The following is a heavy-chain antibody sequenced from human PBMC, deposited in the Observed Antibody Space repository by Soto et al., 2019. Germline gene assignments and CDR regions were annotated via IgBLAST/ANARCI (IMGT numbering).Heavy chain of an antibody. CDR1: GYSFTNYG. V-gene: IGHV1-18*01. CDR2: ISAFNGNT. J-gene: IGHJ6*03. D-gene: IGHD6-19*01. CDR3: ARDRGVAPPVAGNTHYYYHMDV. Sequence: QDQLVQSGAEVKKPGASVTVSCKASGYSFTNYGITWVRQAPGQGLEWLGWISAFNGNTHYAQKGQGRVTMTTDASTSTAYMELRSLRSDDTAVYYCARDRGVAPPVAGNTHYYYHMDVWGKGTTVTVSS.